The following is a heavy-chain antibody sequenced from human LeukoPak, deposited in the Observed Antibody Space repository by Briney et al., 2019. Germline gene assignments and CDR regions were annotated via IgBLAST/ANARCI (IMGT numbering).Heavy chain of an antibody. Sequence: GGSLRLSCAASGFTFSSYGMHWVRQAPGKGLEWVALIWYDGSNKYYADSVKGRFTISRDNSKNTLYLQMNSLRAEDTAVYYCARERIVVSSSTLDYWGQGTLVTVSS. D-gene: IGHD1-26*01. CDR1: GFTFSSYG. J-gene: IGHJ4*02. CDR3: ARERIVVSSSTLDY. CDR2: IWYDGSNK. V-gene: IGHV3-33*01.